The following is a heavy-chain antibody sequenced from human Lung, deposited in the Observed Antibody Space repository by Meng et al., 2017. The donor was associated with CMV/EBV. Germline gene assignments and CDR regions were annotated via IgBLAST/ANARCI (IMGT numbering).Heavy chain of an antibody. CDR1: GYTFSGYY. CDR2: INPKSGDT. Sequence: ASXXVSXKASGYTFSGYYIHWVRQAPGQGLEWMGWINPKSGDTKYEQRFQGRVSVTRDTSITTAYMELSSLRSDDTAVYYCARDFLDYGGWFDPWCQGTLVTVSS. D-gene: IGHD4/OR15-4a*01. CDR3: ARDFLDYGGWFDP. J-gene: IGHJ5*02. V-gene: IGHV1-2*02.